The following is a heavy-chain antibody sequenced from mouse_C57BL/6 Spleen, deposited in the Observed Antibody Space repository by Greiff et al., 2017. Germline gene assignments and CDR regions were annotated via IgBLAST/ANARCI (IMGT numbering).Heavy chain of an antibody. CDR1: GYSITSGYY. V-gene: IGHV3-6*01. Sequence: EVQLQQSGPGLVKPSQSLSLTCSVTGYSITSGYYWNWIRQFPGNQLECMGFISYDGSNNYNPTLKNRISITLDTSKNQCFLKLNSVTTEDTATYYSARVLSLYFDYWGQGTTLTVSS. D-gene: IGHD1-1*02. CDR3: ARVLSLYFDY. CDR2: ISYDGSN. J-gene: IGHJ2*01.